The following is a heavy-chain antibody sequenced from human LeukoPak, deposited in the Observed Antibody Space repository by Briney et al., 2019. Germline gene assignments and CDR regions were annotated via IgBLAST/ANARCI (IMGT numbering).Heavy chain of an antibody. Sequence: SGGSLRLSCAASGFTVSSNYMSWVRQAPGKGLAWVSVIYSGGRTYYADSVKGRFTISRDNSKNTLYLQMNSLRAEDTAVYYCARVEGSGSYYYSFNYWGQGTLVTVSS. D-gene: IGHD3-10*01. CDR2: IYSGGRT. V-gene: IGHV3-66*01. CDR1: GFTVSSNY. J-gene: IGHJ4*02. CDR3: ARVEGSGSYYYSFNY.